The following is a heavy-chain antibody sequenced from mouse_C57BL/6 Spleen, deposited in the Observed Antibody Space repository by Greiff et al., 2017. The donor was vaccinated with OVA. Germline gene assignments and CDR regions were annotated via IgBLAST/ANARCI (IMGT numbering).Heavy chain of an antibody. CDR1: GYTFTSYW. CDR3: ARSGGYSNYAMDY. CDR2: IDPSDSYT. V-gene: IGHV1-69*01. J-gene: IGHJ4*01. D-gene: IGHD2-5*01. Sequence: QVHVKQPGAELVMPGASVKLSCKASGYTFTSYWMHWVKQRPGQGLEWIGEIDPSDSYTNYNQKFKGKSTLTVDKSSSTAYMQLSSLTSEDSAVYYCARSGGYSNYAMDYWGQGTSVTVSS.